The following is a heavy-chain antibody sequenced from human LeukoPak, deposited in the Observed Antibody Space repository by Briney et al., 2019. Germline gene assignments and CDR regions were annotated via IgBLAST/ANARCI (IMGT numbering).Heavy chain of an antibody. D-gene: IGHD2-15*01. J-gene: IGHJ6*02. V-gene: IGHV3-30*18. Sequence: GGSLRLSCAASGFTLSSYAMHWVRQAPGKGLESVAVMSYDGGHKYYADSVKGRFTISRDNSKNTLYLQMNSLRAEDTAVYYCAKGQLVDYGMDVWGQGTTVTVSS. CDR2: MSYDGGHK. CDR1: GFTLSSYA. CDR3: AKGQLVDYGMDV.